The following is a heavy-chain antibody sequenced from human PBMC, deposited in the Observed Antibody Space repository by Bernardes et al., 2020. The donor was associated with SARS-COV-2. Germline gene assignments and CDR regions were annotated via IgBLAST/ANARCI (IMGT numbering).Heavy chain of an antibody. Sequence: SETLSLTCTVPAGSIRRYYWSWLRQAPGKGLEWIGYIYYTGRSDNNPSLKNRVTFSMDTSKSQFSLNLTSVTAADTAFYYCARHDYDNFYMGVWGEGTKVTVSS. V-gene: IGHV4-59*08. CDR1: AGSIRRYY. CDR3: ARHDYDNFYMGV. D-gene: IGHD3-22*01. J-gene: IGHJ6*03. CDR2: IYYTGRS.